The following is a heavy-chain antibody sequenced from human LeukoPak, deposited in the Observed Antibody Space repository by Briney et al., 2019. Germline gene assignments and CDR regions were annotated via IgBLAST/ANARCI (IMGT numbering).Heavy chain of an antibody. Sequence: PSETLSLTCTVSGGSMNPYYWSWIRQPPGKGLEWLAYISYSGSTKYNPSLKSRVIISVDTSKNHFSLKLSSVTAADTAVYYCARGPPYRYFSDYWGQGTLVTVSS. CDR3: ARGPPYRYFSDY. CDR2: ISYSGST. V-gene: IGHV4-59*01. J-gene: IGHJ4*02. D-gene: IGHD3-9*01. CDR1: GGSMNPYY.